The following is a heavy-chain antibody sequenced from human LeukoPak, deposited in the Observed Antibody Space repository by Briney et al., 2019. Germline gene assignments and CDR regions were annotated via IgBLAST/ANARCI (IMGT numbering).Heavy chain of an antibody. CDR3: ANQGGRGYSYGYGY. Sequence: GGSLRLSCAASGFTFSSYGMHWVRQAPGKGLEWVAVISYDGSNKYYADSVKGRFTISRDNSKNTLYLQTNSLRAEDTAVYYRANQGGRGYSYGYGYWGQGTLVTVSS. CDR1: GFTFSSYG. D-gene: IGHD5-18*01. V-gene: IGHV3-30*18. J-gene: IGHJ4*02. CDR2: ISYDGSNK.